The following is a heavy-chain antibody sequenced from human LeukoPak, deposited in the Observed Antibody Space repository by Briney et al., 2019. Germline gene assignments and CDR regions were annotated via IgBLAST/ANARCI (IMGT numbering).Heavy chain of an antibody. CDR3: ARGYYYGSGSYLIY. V-gene: IGHV4-59*01. Sequence: SETLSLTCTVSGGSISSYYWSWIRQPPGKGLEWIGYIYYSGSTNYNPSLKSRITISVDTSKNQFSLKLSSVTAADTAVYYCARGYYYGSGSYLIYWGQGTLVTVSS. CDR2: IYYSGST. D-gene: IGHD3-10*01. J-gene: IGHJ4*02. CDR1: GGSISSYY.